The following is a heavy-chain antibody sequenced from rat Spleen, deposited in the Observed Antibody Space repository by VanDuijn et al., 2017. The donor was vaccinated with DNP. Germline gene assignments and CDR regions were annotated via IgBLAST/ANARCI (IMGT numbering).Heavy chain of an antibody. J-gene: IGHJ2*01. CDR2: ISYSGST. D-gene: IGHD5-1*01. V-gene: IGHV3-1*01. CDR3: ATQDGSSGFDY. Sequence: EVQLQESGSGLVKPSQSLSLTCSVTGYSITSNYWGWIRQFPGNKLEYIGHISYSGSTNYNPALKSRLSITRDTSKNHFFLHLNSVTSEDTATYYCATQDGSSGFDYWGQGVMVTVSS. CDR1: GYSITSNY.